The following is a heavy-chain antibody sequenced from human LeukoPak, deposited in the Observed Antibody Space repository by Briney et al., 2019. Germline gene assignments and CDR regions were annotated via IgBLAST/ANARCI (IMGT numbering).Heavy chain of an antibody. Sequence: GGSLRLSCAASGFTFSTFGIHWVRQAPGKGLEWVAAISPDGNSEYYADSVKGRFTISRDNSNNTLYLQMNSLRAEDTAVYYCAKVTYSSSWSRPFDYWGQGTLVTVSS. CDR1: GFTFSTFG. CDR3: AKVTYSSSWSRPFDY. V-gene: IGHV3-30*18. J-gene: IGHJ4*02. CDR2: ISPDGNSE. D-gene: IGHD6-13*01.